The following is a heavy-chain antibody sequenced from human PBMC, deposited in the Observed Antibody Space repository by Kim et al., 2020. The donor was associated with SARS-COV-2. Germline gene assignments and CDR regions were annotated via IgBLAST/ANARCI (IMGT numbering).Heavy chain of an antibody. D-gene: IGHD3-16*01. V-gene: IGHV3-7*01. CDR1: GFSFSNYC. Sequence: GGSLRLSCAASGFSFSNYCMSWVRQAPGKGLEWVAMKKGEGGEENYVDSVKGRFTISRDNAKNSLYLQMNSLRTEDTAIYYCATRASVQGPGGVRGQGT. J-gene: IGHJ4*02. CDR3: ATRASVQGPGGV. CDR2: KKGEGGEE.